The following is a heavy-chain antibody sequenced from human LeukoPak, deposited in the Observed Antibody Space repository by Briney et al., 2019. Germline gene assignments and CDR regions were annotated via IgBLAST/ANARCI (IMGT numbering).Heavy chain of an antibody. Sequence: GRSLRLSCAASGFTFDDYAMHWVRQAPGQGLEWVSGISWNSGSIGYADSVKGRFTISRDNAKNSLYLQMNSLRAEDTALYYCAKDKGSSGIDAFDIWGQGRMVTVSS. CDR1: GFTFDDYA. CDR3: AKDKGSSGIDAFDI. J-gene: IGHJ3*02. CDR2: ISWNSGSI. V-gene: IGHV3-9*01. D-gene: IGHD6-19*01.